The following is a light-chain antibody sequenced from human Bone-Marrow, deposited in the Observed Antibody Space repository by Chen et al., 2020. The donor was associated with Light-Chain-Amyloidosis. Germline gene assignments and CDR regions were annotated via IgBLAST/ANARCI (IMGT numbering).Light chain of an antibody. Sequence: QSALTQPASVSGSPGQSITISCTGTSSDVGGDNHVSWYQQHPDKAPKLMIYEVTNRPSWVPDRFSGSNSDNPASLTISGLQPEDEADYFCSSYPITNTLVFGSGTRVTVL. CDR1: SSDVGGDNH. CDR2: EVT. V-gene: IGLV2-14*01. CDR3: SSYPITNTLV. J-gene: IGLJ1*01.